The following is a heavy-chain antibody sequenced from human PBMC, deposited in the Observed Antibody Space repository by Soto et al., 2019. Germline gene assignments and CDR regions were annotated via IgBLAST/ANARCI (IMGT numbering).Heavy chain of an antibody. Sequence: GGSLRLSCAASGFTFDDYTMHWVRQAPGKGLEWVSLISWDGGSTYYADSVKGRFTISRDNSKNSLYLQMNSLRTEDTALYYCAKDLTSFRVAVAGSGKLNYYYYGMDVWGQGTTVTVSS. CDR2: ISWDGGST. CDR1: GFTFDDYT. V-gene: IGHV3-43*01. CDR3: AKDLTSFRVAVAGSGKLNYYYYGMDV. J-gene: IGHJ6*02. D-gene: IGHD6-19*01.